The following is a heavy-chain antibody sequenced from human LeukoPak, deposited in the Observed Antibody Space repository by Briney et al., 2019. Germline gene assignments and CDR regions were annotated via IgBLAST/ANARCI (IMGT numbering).Heavy chain of an antibody. CDR2: ILYDGSNK. V-gene: IGHV3-30*02. D-gene: IGHD5-24*01. Sequence: GGSLRLSCAASGFTFSSYGMHWVRQAPGKGLEGVAFILYDGSNKYYADSVKGRFTISRDNSKNTLYLQMNSLRAEDTAVYYCAKRGMDTIGSYYYYYMDVWGKGTTVTVSS. J-gene: IGHJ6*03. CDR1: GFTFSSYG. CDR3: AKRGMDTIGSYYYYYMDV.